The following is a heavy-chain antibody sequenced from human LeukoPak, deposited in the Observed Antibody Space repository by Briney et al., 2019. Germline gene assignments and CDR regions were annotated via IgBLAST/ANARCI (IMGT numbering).Heavy chain of an antibody. D-gene: IGHD2-2*01. CDR3: AIGSFYCTSNTFPQYYYYMDV. J-gene: IGHJ6*03. CDR1: GGSISSSS. Sequence: PSETLSLTCTVSGGSISSSSYYWGWIRQPPGKGLEWVSSISSSSSYIYYADSVKGRFTISRDNSKNTLSLQMNSLRAEDTAVYYCAIGSFYCTSNTFPQYYYYMDVWGKGTTVTVSS. V-gene: IGHV3-21*01. CDR2: ISSSSSYI.